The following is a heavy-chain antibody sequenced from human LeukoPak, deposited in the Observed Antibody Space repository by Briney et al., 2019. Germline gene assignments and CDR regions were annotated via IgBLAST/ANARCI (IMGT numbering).Heavy chain of an antibody. CDR1: GLTFSSYS. D-gene: IGHD3-10*01. CDR3: ARGPHAMVRGIIITEFYFDY. Sequence: GGSLRLSCAASGLTFSSYSMNWVRQAPGKGLEWVSSISSSSNYIYYADSVKGRFTISRDNAKNSLYLQMNSLRAEDTAVYYWARGPHAMVRGIIITEFYFDYWGQGTLVTVSS. J-gene: IGHJ4*02. V-gene: IGHV3-21*01. CDR2: ISSSSNYI.